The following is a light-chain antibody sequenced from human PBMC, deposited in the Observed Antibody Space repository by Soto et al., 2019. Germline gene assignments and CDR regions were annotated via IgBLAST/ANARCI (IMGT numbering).Light chain of an antibody. CDR3: QQRRNRLT. Sequence: TVLTQPPATPSLSPVERATLSSRASYSVGRYLAWYQRKPCDAPRLPTSPAYNRVMRVPARFSGSGSGTVFTLYTRSLEPEDVGVYYCQQRRNRLTSAGGTKV. V-gene: IGKV3-11*01. CDR1: YSVGRY. CDR2: PAY. J-gene: IGKJ4*01.